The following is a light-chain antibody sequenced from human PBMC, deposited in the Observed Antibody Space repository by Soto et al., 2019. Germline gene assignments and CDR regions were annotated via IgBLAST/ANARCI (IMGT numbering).Light chain of an antibody. CDR1: QSVSNN. Sequence: EIVLTQSPGTLSLSPGERATLSCRASQSVSNNYLAWYQQKPGQAPRLLIYDASNRATGIPDRFSGSGSGAEFSLTISSLQSEDFALYFCHQYNNWPRTFGQGTKVDIK. CDR3: HQYNNWPRT. CDR2: DAS. V-gene: IGKV3D-15*01. J-gene: IGKJ1*01.